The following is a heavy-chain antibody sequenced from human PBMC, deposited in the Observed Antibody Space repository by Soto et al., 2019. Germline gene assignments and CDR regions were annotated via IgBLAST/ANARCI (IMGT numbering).Heavy chain of an antibody. CDR3: ARRIPFGYGMDV. J-gene: IGHJ6*02. Sequence: PGGSLRLSRAASGFTFSSYAMHWVRQAPGKGLEYVSAITSNGGNTDYASSVKGRFTISRDNSKNTLYLQMGSLRAEDMAVYYCARRIPFGYGMDVWGQGTTVTVSS. CDR1: GFTFSSYA. D-gene: IGHD2-21*01. CDR2: ITSNGGNT. V-gene: IGHV3-64*01.